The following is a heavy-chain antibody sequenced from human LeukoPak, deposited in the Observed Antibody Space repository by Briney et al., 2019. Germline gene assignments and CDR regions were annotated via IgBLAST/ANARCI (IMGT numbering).Heavy chain of an antibody. CDR1: GGSISSYY. J-gene: IGHJ4*02. Sequence: PSETLSLTCTVSGGSISSYYWSWIRQPAGKGLEWIGRIYTSGSTNYNPSLKSRVAMSVDTSKNQFSLKLSSVTAADTAVYYCARVPLMFEYCSGGSCRQNDYWGQGTLVTVSS. V-gene: IGHV4-4*07. CDR3: ARVPLMFEYCSGGSCRQNDY. D-gene: IGHD2-15*01. CDR2: IYTSGST.